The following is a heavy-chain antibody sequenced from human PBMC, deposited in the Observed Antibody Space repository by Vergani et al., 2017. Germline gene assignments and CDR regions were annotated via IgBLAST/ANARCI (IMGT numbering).Heavy chain of an antibody. CDR1: GGSFSGYY. D-gene: IGHD2-2*01. CDR3: ASVVPAADNWFDP. CDR2: INHSGST. Sequence: QVQLQQWGAGLLKPSGTLSLTCAVYGGSFSGYYWSWSRQPPGKGLEWIGEINHSGSTNYNPSLKSRVTISVDTSKNQFSLKLSSVTAADTAVYYCASVVPAADNWFDPWGQGTLVSVSS. J-gene: IGHJ5*02. V-gene: IGHV4-34*01.